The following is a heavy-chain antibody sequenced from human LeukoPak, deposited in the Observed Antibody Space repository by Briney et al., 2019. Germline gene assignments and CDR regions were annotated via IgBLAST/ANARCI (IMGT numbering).Heavy chain of an antibody. CDR3: AGPSAGLVGALPWVLDY. V-gene: IGHV1-69*13. Sequence: SVKVSCKASGGTFSSYAISWVRQAPGQWLELMGGIIPIFGTANYAQKFQGRVTITADESTSTAYMELSSLRSEDTAVYYCAGPSAGLVGALPWVLDYWGQGTLVTVSS. CDR1: GGTFSSYA. J-gene: IGHJ4*02. CDR2: IIPIFGTA. D-gene: IGHD1-26*01.